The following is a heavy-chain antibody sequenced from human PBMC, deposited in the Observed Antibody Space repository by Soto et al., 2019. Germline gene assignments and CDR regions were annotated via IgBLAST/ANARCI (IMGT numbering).Heavy chain of an antibody. D-gene: IGHD2-15*01. CDR1: GFTLSSYN. Sequence: EVQLVESGGGLVQPGVSLRLSCAASGFTLSSYNRNWVRQAPGTGLEWVSYISGSSDTIYYADSVKCRFTISIDNAKNSLYRQMDSLSDEDTAVYYCARDHGGSSWFVGIYYYFGVDVWGQGSKVTVSS. CDR3: ARDHGGSSWFVGIYYYFGVDV. V-gene: IGHV3-48*02. J-gene: IGHJ6*02. CDR2: ISGSSDTI.